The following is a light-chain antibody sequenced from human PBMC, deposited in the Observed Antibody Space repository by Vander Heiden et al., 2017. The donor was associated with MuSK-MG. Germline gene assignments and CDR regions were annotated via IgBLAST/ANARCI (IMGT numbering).Light chain of an antibody. J-gene: IGLJ3*02. CDR2: KDN. CDR1: ALPEQY. CDR3: QSAGTSGNLGV. V-gene: IGLV3-25*03. Sequence: SELTQPPSVSVSPVPPARITCSGDALPEQYAYWYQQKSGQAPYLVIYKDNERPSGIPERFSGSTSGTTVTLTISGVQAEDEADYFCQSAGTSGNLGVFGGGTRLTVL.